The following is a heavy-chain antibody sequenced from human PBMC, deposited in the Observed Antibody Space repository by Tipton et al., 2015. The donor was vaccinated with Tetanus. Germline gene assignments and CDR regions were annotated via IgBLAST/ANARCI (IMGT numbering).Heavy chain of an antibody. J-gene: IGHJ5*02. CDR1: GDSISDKKYY. D-gene: IGHD5-18*01. V-gene: IGHV4-39*02. Sequence: TLSLTCTVSGDSISDKKYYWGWIRQPPGKGLEWIASIYFKGDTYYSPSLKSRVTIAVDTSQNVFSLRLTSVTAADTAVYYCARHLYGYWFDPWGQGTLVLVSS. CDR2: IYFKGDT. CDR3: ARHLYGYWFDP.